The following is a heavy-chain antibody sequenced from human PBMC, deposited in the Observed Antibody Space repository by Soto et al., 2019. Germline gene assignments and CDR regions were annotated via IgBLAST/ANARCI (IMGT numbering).Heavy chain of an antibody. J-gene: IGHJ4*02. V-gene: IGHV4-61*01. CDR1: GGSVSSGSYY. D-gene: IGHD3-10*01. Sequence: PSETLSLTCTVSGGSVSSGSYYWSWIRQPPGKGLEWIGYIYYSGSTNYNPSLKSRVIISVDTSKNQFSLKVTSVTAADTAVYYCARFGFGESLDYWGQGTLVTVPQ. CDR2: IYYSGST. CDR3: ARFGFGESLDY.